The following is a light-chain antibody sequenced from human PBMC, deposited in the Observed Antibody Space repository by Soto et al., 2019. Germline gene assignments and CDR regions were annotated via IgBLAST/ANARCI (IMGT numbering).Light chain of an antibody. CDR3: MQGTHAPTT. CDR1: QGIPNY. V-gene: IGKV1-17*03. Sequence: DIQMTQSPSAMSASVGDRVTITCRASQGIPNYLAWFQQKPGKVPKRLIYGASRLQSGVPDRFSGSRSCTDFTLKIGRVEAEDVGVYYCMQGTHAPTTFGQGTKVEIK. J-gene: IGKJ1*01. CDR2: GAS.